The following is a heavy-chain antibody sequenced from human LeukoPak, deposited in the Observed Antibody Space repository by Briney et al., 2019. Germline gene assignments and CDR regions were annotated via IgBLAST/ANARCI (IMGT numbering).Heavy chain of an antibody. J-gene: IGHJ4*02. CDR1: GSTFSRSY. CDR2: MRLAGSVT. Sequence: GGSLRLSCAASGSTFSRSYMGWVRQAPGKGLEWVALMRLAGSVTYYVESVKGRFTISRDNTKNLLYLQMNNLRAEDTAVYYCVIDREARWGQGTLVTVSS. V-gene: IGHV3-7*01. CDR3: VIDREAR.